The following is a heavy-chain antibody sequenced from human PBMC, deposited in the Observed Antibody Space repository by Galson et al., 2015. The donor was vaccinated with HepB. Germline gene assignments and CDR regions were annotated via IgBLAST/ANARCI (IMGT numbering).Heavy chain of an antibody. V-gene: IGHV4-39*07. J-gene: IGHJ4*02. CDR3: ARGENVRYCSGGSCYRIGGVFDY. CDR2: IYYSGST. D-gene: IGHD2-15*01. CDR1: GGSISSSSYY. Sequence: SETLSLTCTVSGGSISSSSYYWGWIRQPSGKGLEWIGSIYYSGSTYYNPSLKSRVTISVDTSKNQFSLKLSSVTAADTAVYYCARGENVRYCSGGSCYRIGGVFDYWGQGTLVTVSS.